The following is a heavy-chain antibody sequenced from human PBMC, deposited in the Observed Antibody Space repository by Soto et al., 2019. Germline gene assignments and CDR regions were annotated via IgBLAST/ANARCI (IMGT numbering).Heavy chain of an antibody. CDR1: GFTFSSYD. CDR2: IGTAGDT. Sequence: GGSLRLSCAASGFTFSSYDMHWVRQATGKGLEWVSAIGTAGDTYYPGSVKGRFTISRENAKNSLYLQMNSLRAGDTAVYYCARAVYGSGSYPPDYYYYMDVWGKGTTVTVSS. CDR3: ARAVYGSGSYPPDYYYYMDV. V-gene: IGHV3-13*01. D-gene: IGHD3-10*01. J-gene: IGHJ6*03.